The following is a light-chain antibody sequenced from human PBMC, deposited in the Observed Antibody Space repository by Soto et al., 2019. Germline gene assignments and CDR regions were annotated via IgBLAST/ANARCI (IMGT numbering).Light chain of an antibody. CDR3: LQYNNLYT. V-gene: IGKV1-5*03. CDR2: KTS. J-gene: IGKJ2*01. Sequence: DIQMTQSPSTLSASVGDRVTITCRASQSLSGWLAWYQQKPGKAPKLLIYKTSTLESGVPSRFSGSGSGTQFTLNITRLQPDDFATYYCLQYNNLYTFGQG. CDR1: QSLSGW.